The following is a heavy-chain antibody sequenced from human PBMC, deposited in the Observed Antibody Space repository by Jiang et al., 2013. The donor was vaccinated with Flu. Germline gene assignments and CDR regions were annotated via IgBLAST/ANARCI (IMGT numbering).Heavy chain of an antibody. D-gene: IGHD3-10*01. CDR2: FNPKSGAT. CDR1: GYTFTDNY. Sequence: SGAEVKKPGASVKVSCKTSGYTFTDNYIHWVRQAPGQGLEWMAWFNPKSGATGSAQKFQGRVTMTRDTSISTANMELSSLTSDDSAVYFCARDDRASGALDYWGQGTLLTVSS. V-gene: IGHV1-2*02. CDR3: ARDDRASGALDY. J-gene: IGHJ4*02.